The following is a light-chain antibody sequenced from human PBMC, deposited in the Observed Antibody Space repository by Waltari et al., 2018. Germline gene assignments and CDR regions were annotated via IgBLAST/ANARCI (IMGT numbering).Light chain of an antibody. Sequence: DIVLTQTPLSSPVTLGQPASISCRSSQSLVYSDGNTYLSWLQQRPVQPPRLLIYQVSNRFSGVPDRFSGSGAGTDFTLKISRVEAEDVGVYYCMQTVQFRWTFGQGTKVEIK. V-gene: IGKV2-24*01. CDR1: QSLVYSDGNTY. CDR3: MQTVQFRWT. CDR2: QVS. J-gene: IGKJ1*01.